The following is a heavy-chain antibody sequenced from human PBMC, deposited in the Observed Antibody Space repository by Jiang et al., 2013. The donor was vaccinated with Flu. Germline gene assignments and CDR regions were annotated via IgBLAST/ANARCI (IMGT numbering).Heavy chain of an antibody. D-gene: IGHD3-22*01. J-gene: IGHJ3*02. Sequence: SQTLSLTCAISGDSVSSNSAAWNWIRQSPSRGLEWLGRTYYRSKWYNDYAVSVKSRITINPDTSKNQFSLQLNSVTPEDTAVYYCARDALDYYDSSGNDAFDIWGQGTMVTVSS. V-gene: IGHV6-1*01. CDR3: ARDALDYYDSSGNDAFDI. CDR1: GDSVSSNSAA. CDR2: TYYRSKWYN.